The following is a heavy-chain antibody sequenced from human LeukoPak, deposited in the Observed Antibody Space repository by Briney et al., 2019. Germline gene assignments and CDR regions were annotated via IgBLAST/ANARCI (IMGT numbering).Heavy chain of an antibody. CDR3: ARADIVVVPAAVYFDY. CDR1: GFTFSSYA. V-gene: IGHV3-23*01. CDR2: STGSGGTT. J-gene: IGHJ4*02. D-gene: IGHD2-2*01. Sequence: GGSLRLSCAASGFTFSSYAMTWVRQAPGKGLEWVSASTGSGGTTYYADSVMGRFTISRDNSKNTLYLQMNSLRAEDTAVYYCARADIVVVPAAVYFDYWGQGTLVTVSS.